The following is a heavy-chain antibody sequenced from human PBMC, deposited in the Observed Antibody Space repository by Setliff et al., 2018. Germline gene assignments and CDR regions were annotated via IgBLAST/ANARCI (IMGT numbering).Heavy chain of an antibody. Sequence: GGSLRLSCAASGFTFGDFAMTWVRQAPGKGLEWVSGIGGRGISTYYADSVKGRFTISRDTAENSLYLRMNGLRAEDTAFYYCARDFGGWNLYYFDFRGQGTLVTVSS. D-gene: IGHD6-19*01. V-gene: IGHV3-20*04. CDR3: ARDFGGWNLYYFDF. J-gene: IGHJ4*02. CDR1: GFTFGDFA. CDR2: IGGRGIST.